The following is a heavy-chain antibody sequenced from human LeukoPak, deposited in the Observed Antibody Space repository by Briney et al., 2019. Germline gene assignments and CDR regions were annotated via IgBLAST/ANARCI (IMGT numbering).Heavy chain of an antibody. CDR3: ARHVRGIAVAGTYFDY. J-gene: IGHJ4*02. V-gene: IGHV4-39*01. CDR2: IYYSGST. Sequence: KPSETLSLTCTVSGGSTSSSSYYWGWIRQPPGKGLEWIGSIYYSGSTYYNPSLKSRVTISVDTSKNQFSLKLSSVTAADTAVYYCARHVRGIAVAGTYFDYWGQGTLVTVSS. D-gene: IGHD6-19*01. CDR1: GGSTSSSSYY.